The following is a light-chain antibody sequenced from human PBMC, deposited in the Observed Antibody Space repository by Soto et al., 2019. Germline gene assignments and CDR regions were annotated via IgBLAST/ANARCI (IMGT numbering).Light chain of an antibody. Sequence: DIQMTQSPSTLSASVGDTVTITCRASESIDNWLAWYQQKPGKAPKLLIFAASTLVRGVPSRFSGRGSGTEFTLTISSLQADDYATFYCQQYHTDWTFGQRTKVDIK. CDR3: QQYHTDWT. J-gene: IGKJ1*01. CDR2: AAS. CDR1: ESIDNW. V-gene: IGKV1-5*01.